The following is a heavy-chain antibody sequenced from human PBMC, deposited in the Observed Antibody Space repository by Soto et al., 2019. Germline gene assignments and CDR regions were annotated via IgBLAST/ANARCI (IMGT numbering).Heavy chain of an antibody. CDR3: AKVSLGTPIDY. D-gene: IGHD3-10*01. V-gene: IGHV3-30*18. CDR2: ISYDGSNK. Sequence: QVQLVESGGGVVQPGRSLSLSCAASGFTFSSYGMHWVRQAPGKGLEWVAVISYDGSNKYYADSVKGRFTISRDNSKNTLYLQMNSLRAEDTAVYYCAKVSLGTPIDYWGQGTLVTVSS. J-gene: IGHJ4*02. CDR1: GFTFSSYG.